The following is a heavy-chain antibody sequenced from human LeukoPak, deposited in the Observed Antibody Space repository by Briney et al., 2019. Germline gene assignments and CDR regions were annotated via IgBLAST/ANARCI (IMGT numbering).Heavy chain of an antibody. J-gene: IGHJ4*02. CDR2: ISDDGSIT. CDR3: VSRYYGYNVYDRHFDF. D-gene: IGHD5/OR15-5a*01. Sequence: GGSLRLSCAASGFTFSRDWMHWVRQAPGKGLVWVSRISDDGSITTYADSVQGRFTISRDNAKSTVFLQMNSLRVEDTAVYFCVSRYYGYNVYDRHFDFWGQGILVTVSS. V-gene: IGHV3-74*03. CDR1: GFTFSRDW.